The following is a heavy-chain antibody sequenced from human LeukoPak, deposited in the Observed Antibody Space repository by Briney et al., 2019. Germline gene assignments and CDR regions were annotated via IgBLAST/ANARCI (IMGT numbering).Heavy chain of an antibody. CDR3: AKDRNGVYGGNSFLDY. Sequence: GGSLRLSCAASGFTFSSYAMSWVRQAPGKGLEWVSAISGSGGSTYYTDSVKGRFTISRDNSKDTLYVQMNSLRAEDTAVYFCAKDRNGVYGGNSFLDYWGQGILVTVSS. J-gene: IGHJ4*02. V-gene: IGHV3-23*01. CDR1: GFTFSSYA. CDR2: ISGSGGST. D-gene: IGHD4-23*01.